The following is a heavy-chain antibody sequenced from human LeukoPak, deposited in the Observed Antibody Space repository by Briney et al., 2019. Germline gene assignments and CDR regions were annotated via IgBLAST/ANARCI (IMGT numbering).Heavy chain of an antibody. J-gene: IGHJ3*02. CDR1: GFTFSSYA. CDR3: AREPLGAAAGTVNDAFDI. V-gene: IGHV3-23*01. CDR2: ISGSGGST. D-gene: IGHD6-13*01. Sequence: GGSLRLSCAASGFTFSSYAMSWVRQAPGKGLEWVSAISGSGGSTYYADSVKGRFTISRDNSKNTLYLQMNSLRAEDTAVYYCAREPLGAAAGTVNDAFDIWGQGTMVTVSS.